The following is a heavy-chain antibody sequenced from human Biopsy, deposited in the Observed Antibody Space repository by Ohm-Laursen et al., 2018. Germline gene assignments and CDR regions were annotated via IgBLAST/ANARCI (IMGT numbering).Heavy chain of an antibody. CDR3: ARSFGVVINFEHNWFDP. CDR1: GYTFTGYY. Sequence: ASVKASCKASGYTFTGYYMHWVRQAPGQGLEWMGGINPMFGTAKYAQRFQGRVTITADKSTSTADMELSSLRSGDTAVYYCARSFGVVINFEHNWFDPWGQGTLVTVSS. J-gene: IGHJ5*02. D-gene: IGHD3-3*01. V-gene: IGHV1-69*06. CDR2: INPMFGTA.